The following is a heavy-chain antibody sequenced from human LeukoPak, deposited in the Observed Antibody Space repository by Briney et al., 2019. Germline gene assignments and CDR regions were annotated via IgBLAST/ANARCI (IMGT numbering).Heavy chain of an antibody. D-gene: IGHD4-17*01. CDR1: GFIFDDYA. Sequence: GRSLRLSCAASGFIFDDYAMHWVRQAPGKGLEWVSGISWNSGSIGYADSVKGRFTISRDNAKNSLYLQMNSLRAEDTALYYCEKDKLDDYGGRSGVFDIGGQGTMVTF. V-gene: IGHV3-9*01. J-gene: IGHJ3*02. CDR2: ISWNSGSI. CDR3: EKDKLDDYGGRSGVFDI.